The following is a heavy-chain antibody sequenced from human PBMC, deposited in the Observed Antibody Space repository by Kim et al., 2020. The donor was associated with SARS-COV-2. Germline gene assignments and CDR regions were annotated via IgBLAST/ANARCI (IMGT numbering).Heavy chain of an antibody. Sequence: SETLSLTCTVSGGSISSYYWSWIRQPPGKGLEWIGYIYYSGSTNYNPSLKSRVTISVDTSKNQFSLKLSSVTAADTAVYYCARDLRVRWNWNPEGMDVWGQGTTVTVSS. J-gene: IGHJ6*02. V-gene: IGHV4-59*01. CDR2: IYYSGST. D-gene: IGHD1-1*01. CDR3: ARDLRVRWNWNPEGMDV. CDR1: GGSISSYY.